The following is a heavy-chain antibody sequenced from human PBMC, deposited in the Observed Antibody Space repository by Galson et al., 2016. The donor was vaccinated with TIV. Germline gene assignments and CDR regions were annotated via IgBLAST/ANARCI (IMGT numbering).Heavy chain of an antibody. V-gene: IGHV3-66*01. CDR3: AREGRDGYNPYFDY. CDR2: MSSGGSL. Sequence: SLRLSCAASALTVSDNYMTWVRQAPGKGLEWVAIMSSGGSLNYADFVRGRFTISRDNAKNSLYLQMNSLRADDTAVYYCAREGRDGYNPYFDYWGQGTLVTVSS. D-gene: IGHD5-24*01. CDR1: ALTVSDNY. J-gene: IGHJ4*02.